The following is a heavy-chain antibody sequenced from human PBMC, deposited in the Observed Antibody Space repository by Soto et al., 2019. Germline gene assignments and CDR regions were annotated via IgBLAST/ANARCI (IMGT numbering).Heavy chain of an antibody. J-gene: IGHJ5*02. V-gene: IGHV1-3*01. Sequence: ASVKVSCKASGYTFTSYAIHWVRQAPGQRLEWMGWINAGNGNTKYSQKFQGRVTITRDSSASTAYMELSSLRSEDTAVYYCARGFCSRGSCNWFDPWGQATLVTVSS. CDR3: ARGFCSRGSCNWFDP. CDR2: INAGNGNT. D-gene: IGHD2-15*01. CDR1: GYTFTSYA.